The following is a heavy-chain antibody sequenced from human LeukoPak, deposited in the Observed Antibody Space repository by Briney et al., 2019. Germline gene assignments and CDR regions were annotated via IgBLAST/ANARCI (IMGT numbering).Heavy chain of an antibody. CDR2: INHSGST. J-gene: IGHJ4*02. Sequence: PSETLSLTCAVYGGSFSGYYWSWIRQPPGKGLEWIGEINHSGSTNYNPSLKSRVTISVDTSKNQFSLKLSSVTAADTAVYYCVREAVTVRGYYFDYWGQGTLVTVSS. D-gene: IGHD4-11*01. V-gene: IGHV4-34*01. CDR3: VREAVTVRGYYFDY. CDR1: GGSFSGYY.